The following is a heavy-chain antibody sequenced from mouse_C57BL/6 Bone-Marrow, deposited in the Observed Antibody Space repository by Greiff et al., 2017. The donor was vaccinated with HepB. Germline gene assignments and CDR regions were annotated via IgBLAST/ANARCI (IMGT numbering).Heavy chain of an antibody. V-gene: IGHV7-1*01. CDR3: ARERSNLYAMDY. J-gene: IGHJ4*01. CDR1: GFTFSDFY. D-gene: IGHD2-5*01. CDR2: SRNKANDYTT. Sequence: EVMLVESGGGLVQSGRSLRLSCATSGFTFSDFYMEWVRQAPGKGLEWIAASRNKANDYTTEYSASVKGRFIVSRDTSQSILYLQMNALRAEDTAIYYCARERSNLYAMDYWGQGTSVTVSS.